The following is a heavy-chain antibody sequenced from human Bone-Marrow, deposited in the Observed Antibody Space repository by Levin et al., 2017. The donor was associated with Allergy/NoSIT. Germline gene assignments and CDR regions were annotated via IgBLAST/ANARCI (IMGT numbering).Heavy chain of an antibody. J-gene: IGHJ5*02. CDR2: LNPHSGAT. CDR1: GYSFTGYF. V-gene: IGHV1-2*06. CDR3: TRETSSSLSWPPFDP. Sequence: GASVKVSCKASGYSFTGYFMDWVRQAPGQGLEWMGRLNPHSGATTYAQQFQGRVTMTSDTSNNIVYMELSSLRSDDTAVYYCTRETSSSLSWPPFDPWGQGTLVTVSS. D-gene: IGHD6-19*01.